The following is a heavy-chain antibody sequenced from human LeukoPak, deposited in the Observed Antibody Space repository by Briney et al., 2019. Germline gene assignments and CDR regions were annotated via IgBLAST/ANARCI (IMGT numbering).Heavy chain of an antibody. V-gene: IGHV3-21*01. D-gene: IGHD2-8*01. CDR1: GFTFSNHS. J-gene: IGHJ4*02. Sequence: PGGPLRLSCAASGFTFSNHSMYLVRQAPGEGLEVVSSISANSNFIHYAESVGGRFTISRDNDKNSLYLQMNSLGAQDTAVYYCARAAAGYCTNGGCHRDSWGQRTLVTVSS. CDR3: ARAAAGYCTNGGCHRDS. CDR2: ISANSNFI.